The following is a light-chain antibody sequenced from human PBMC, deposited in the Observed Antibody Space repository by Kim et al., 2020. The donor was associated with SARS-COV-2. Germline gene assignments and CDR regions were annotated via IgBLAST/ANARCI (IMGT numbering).Light chain of an antibody. CDR3: QQYNSYPWT. CDR2: KAS. CDR1: QSISSW. V-gene: IGKV1-5*03. J-gene: IGKJ1*01. Sequence: DIQMTQSPSTLSASVGDRVTITCRASQSISSWLAWYQQKPGKAPKLLIYKASSLESGVPSRFSGSGSGTEFTLTISSLQPDDFATYYCQQYNSYPWTFGRGNKVDIK.